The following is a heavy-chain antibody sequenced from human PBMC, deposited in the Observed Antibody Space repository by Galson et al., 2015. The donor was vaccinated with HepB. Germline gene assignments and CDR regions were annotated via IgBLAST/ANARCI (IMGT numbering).Heavy chain of an antibody. Sequence: ETLSLTCTVSGGSISSSSYYWGWIRQPPGKGLEWIGSIYYSGSTYYNPSLKSRVTISVDTSKNQFSLRLSSVTAADTAVYYCARPNYGDYVLDYWGQGTLVTVSS. CDR1: GGSISSSSYY. CDR3: ARPNYGDYVLDY. CDR2: IYYSGST. D-gene: IGHD4-17*01. V-gene: IGHV4-39*01. J-gene: IGHJ4*02.